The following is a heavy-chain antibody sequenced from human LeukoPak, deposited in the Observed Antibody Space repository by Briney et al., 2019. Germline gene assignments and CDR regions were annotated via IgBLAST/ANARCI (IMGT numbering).Heavy chain of an antibody. CDR1: GVTFSNYA. V-gene: IGHV3-23*01. D-gene: IGHD3-22*01. CDR3: AKDGSITMIVVVISYFDY. CDR2: ISGSGGST. Sequence: GGSLRLSCAASGVTFSNYAMSWVRQAPGKGLEWVSAISGSGGSTYYADSVKGRFTISRDNSKNTLYLQMNSLRAEDTAVYYCAKDGSITMIVVVISYFDYWGQGTLVTVS. J-gene: IGHJ4*02.